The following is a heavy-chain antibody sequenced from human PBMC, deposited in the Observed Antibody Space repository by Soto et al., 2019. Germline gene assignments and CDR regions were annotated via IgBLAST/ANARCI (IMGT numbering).Heavy chain of an antibody. CDR3: ARGGGYDSFDY. Sequence: QLQLQESGSGLVKTSETLSLTCTVSGASISYGGFSWSWIRQSPGKGLEWIGYISHLESTYFHPSFKSRLTMSIERSRNRFSIKRSCVTAADMAVYYCARGGGYDSFDYWGQGVLVTVSS. J-gene: IGHJ4*02. CDR2: ISHLEST. V-gene: IGHV4-30-2*06. CDR1: GASISYGGFS. D-gene: IGHD5-12*01.